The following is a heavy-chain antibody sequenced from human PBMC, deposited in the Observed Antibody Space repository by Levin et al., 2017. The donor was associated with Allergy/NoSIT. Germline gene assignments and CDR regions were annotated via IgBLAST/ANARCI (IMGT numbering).Heavy chain of an antibody. Sequence: PGGSLRLSCAASGFTFNTYTMSWVRQAPGRGLEWVSSISGSSDSTWYADSVKGRFTISRDNSKNTLYLQMNSLGAGDTAVYYCAKKQATAGFSPVDCWGQGTLVTVSS. D-gene: IGHD6-13*01. CDR3: AKKQATAGFSPVDC. CDR1: GFTFNTYT. J-gene: IGHJ4*02. V-gene: IGHV3-23*01. CDR2: ISGSSDST.